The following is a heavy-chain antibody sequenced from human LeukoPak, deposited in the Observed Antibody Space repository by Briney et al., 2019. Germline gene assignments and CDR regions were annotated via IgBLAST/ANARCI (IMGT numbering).Heavy chain of an antibody. CDR3: ARGGGYSYGSFDY. Sequence: GGSLRLSCAASGFTFSSYEMNWVRQAPGKGLEWVSYISSSGSTIYYADSVKGRFTISRDNAKNSLYLQMNSLRAEDTAVYYCARGGGYSYGSFDYWGQGTLVTVSS. V-gene: IGHV3-48*03. D-gene: IGHD5-18*01. CDR2: ISSSGSTI. CDR1: GFTFSSYE. J-gene: IGHJ4*02.